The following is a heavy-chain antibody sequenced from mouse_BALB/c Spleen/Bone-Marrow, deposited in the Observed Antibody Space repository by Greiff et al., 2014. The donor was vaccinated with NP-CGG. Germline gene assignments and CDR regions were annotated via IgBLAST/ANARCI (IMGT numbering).Heavy chain of an antibody. CDR2: IWADGST. CDR1: GFSLTNYG. V-gene: IGHV2-9*02. CDR3: ARITTATGAMDY. J-gene: IGHJ4*01. Sequence: VQLVESGPGLVAPSQSLSITCTVSGFSLTNYGVHWVRQPPGKGLEWLGVIWADGSTNYNSALMSGLGISKDNSKSQVFFKMSSLQTDDTAMYYCARITTATGAMDYWCQGTSVTVSS. D-gene: IGHD1-2*01.